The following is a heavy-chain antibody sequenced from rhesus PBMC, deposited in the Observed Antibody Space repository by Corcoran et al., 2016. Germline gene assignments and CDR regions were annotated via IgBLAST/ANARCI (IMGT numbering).Heavy chain of an antibody. J-gene: IGHJ4*01. D-gene: IGHD3-3*01. CDR3: ARDRGGLVSFDY. CDR1: GGSVGSSTW. V-gene: IGHV4S19*01. CDR2: IMGSRGSH. Sequence: QVQLQESGPGLVKPSETLSVTCAVSGGSVGSSTWWSWIRQPPGKGLGWIGNIMGSRGSHYYNHSLKSRVTRPTDQSKNRFSLKLRSGTAADTAVYYCARDRGGLVSFDYWGQGVLVTVSS.